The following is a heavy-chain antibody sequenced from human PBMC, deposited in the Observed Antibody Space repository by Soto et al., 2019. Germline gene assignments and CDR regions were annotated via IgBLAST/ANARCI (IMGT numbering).Heavy chain of an antibody. V-gene: IGHV1-18*01. CDR1: GYTFSSYG. CDR2: ISANNGNT. Sequence: QVQLVQSGAEVKKPGASVKVSCKASGYTFSSYGITWVRQAPGQGLEWMGWISANNGNTNYAQELQGRVTMPTDTSTRTASMELRSLRSDDTAVYFCARVPSSSGDYWGQGTLVTVSS. J-gene: IGHJ4*02. D-gene: IGHD6-13*01. CDR3: ARVPSSSGDY.